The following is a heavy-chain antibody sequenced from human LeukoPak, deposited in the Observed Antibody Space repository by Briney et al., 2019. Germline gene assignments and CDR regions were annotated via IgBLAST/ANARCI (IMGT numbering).Heavy chain of an antibody. D-gene: IGHD5/OR15-5a*01. CDR2: IYSGGTT. J-gene: IGHJ6*02. CDR3: AKAMSYYYYYYGMDV. V-gene: IGHV3-53*01. Sequence: GGSLRLSCAVSGFTVSSNYMSWVRQAPGKGLEWVSVIYSGGTTYYADSVKGRFTISRDNSKNTLYLQMNSLRAEDTAVYYCAKAMSYYYYYYGMDVWGQGTTVTVSS. CDR1: GFTVSSNY.